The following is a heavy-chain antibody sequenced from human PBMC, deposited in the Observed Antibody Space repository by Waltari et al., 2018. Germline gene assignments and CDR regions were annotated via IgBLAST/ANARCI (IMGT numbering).Heavy chain of an antibody. CDR2: IIPIFGTA. Sequence: QVQLVQSGAEVKKPGSPVKVSCKASGGTFSSYAISRVRQAPGQGLEWMGGIIPIFGTANYAQKFQGRVTITTDESTSTAYMELSSLRSEDTAVYYCARVKEWQLASTGTFDIWGQGTMVTVSS. J-gene: IGHJ3*02. CDR1: GGTFSSYA. V-gene: IGHV1-69*05. CDR3: ARVKEWQLASTGTFDI. D-gene: IGHD6-6*01.